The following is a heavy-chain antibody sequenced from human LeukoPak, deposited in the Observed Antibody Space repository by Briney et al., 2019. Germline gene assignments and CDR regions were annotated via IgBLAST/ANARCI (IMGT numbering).Heavy chain of an antibody. CDR1: GYTFTSYY. Sequence: ASVKVSCKASGYTFTSYYIHWVRQAPGQGLEWMGIINPSGGSTSYAQKFQGRVTMTGDTSTSTVHMELSSLRSEDTAVYYCARDFLTGYYYFDYWGQGTLVTVSS. J-gene: IGHJ4*02. CDR2: INPSGGST. V-gene: IGHV1-46*01. CDR3: ARDFLTGYYYFDY. D-gene: IGHD3-9*01.